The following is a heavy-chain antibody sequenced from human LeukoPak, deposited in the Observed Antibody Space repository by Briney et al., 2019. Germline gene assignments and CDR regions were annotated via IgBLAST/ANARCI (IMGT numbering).Heavy chain of an antibody. J-gene: IGHJ4*02. D-gene: IGHD6-13*01. Sequence: PGGSLRLSCAASRFTFSGYGMHWVRQAPGKGLEWVAVISYDGRNKNYADSVKGRFTISRDNSKNTLYLQMNSLRVEDTAVYYCAKGDSSSWQLDYWGQGTLVTVSS. CDR2: ISYDGRNK. V-gene: IGHV3-30*18. CDR3: AKGDSSSWQLDY. CDR1: RFTFSGYG.